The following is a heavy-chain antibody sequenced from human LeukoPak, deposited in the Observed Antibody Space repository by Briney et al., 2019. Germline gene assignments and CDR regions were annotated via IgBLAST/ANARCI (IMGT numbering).Heavy chain of an antibody. CDR1: GFTFTTYG. V-gene: IGHV3-30*18. Sequence: GGSLRLSCAVSGFTFTTYGLHWVRQAPRKGLEWVAAIASNGGGEYLADSAKGRFPISRGHSKNTLYLQMNSLRAEDTAVYYCAKGRIWFGELLRSKDVWGQGTTVTVPS. CDR3: AKGRIWFGELLRSKDV. CDR2: IASNGGGE. J-gene: IGHJ6*02. D-gene: IGHD3-10*01.